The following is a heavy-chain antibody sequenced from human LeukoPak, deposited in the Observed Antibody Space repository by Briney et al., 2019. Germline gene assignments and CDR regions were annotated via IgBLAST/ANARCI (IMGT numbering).Heavy chain of an antibody. J-gene: IGHJ4*02. CDR1: GGSISSRSYY. D-gene: IGHD3-22*01. V-gene: IGHV4-39*07. CDR2: IYYSGST. CDR3: ATATYYYDSSGYYYSRPFDY. Sequence: SETLSLTCSVSGGSISSRSYYWGWIRQPPGKGLEWIGSIYYSGSTYYNPSLKSRVTISVDTSKNQFSLKLSSVTAADTAVYYCATATYYYDSSGYYYSRPFDYWGQGTLVTVSS.